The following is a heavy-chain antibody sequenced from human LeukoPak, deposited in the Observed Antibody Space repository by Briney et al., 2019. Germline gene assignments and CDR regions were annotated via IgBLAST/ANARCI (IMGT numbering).Heavy chain of an antibody. CDR1: GFTFSSYS. CDR2: ISSSSSYI. D-gene: IGHD5-18*01. V-gene: IGHV3-21*01. Sequence: AGGSLRLSCAASGFTFSSYSMNWVRQAPGKGLEWVSSISSSSSYIYYADSVKGRFTIPRDNAKNSLYLQMNSLRAEDTAVYYCASYSYGDMDYWGQGTLVTVSS. J-gene: IGHJ4*02. CDR3: ASYSYGDMDY.